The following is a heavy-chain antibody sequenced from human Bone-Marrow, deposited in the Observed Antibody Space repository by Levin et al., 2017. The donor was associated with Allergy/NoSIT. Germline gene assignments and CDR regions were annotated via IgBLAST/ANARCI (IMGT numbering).Heavy chain of an antibody. CDR1: GFTFSTYW. D-gene: IGHD2-2*02. Sequence: PGGSLRLSCAASGFTFSTYWMHWVRQAPGKGLVWVSRISTDGSSTTYADSVKGRFTVSRDNAKDSLYLQMNSLRAEDTAVYYCVRVLYTKRGFDSWGQGTLVTVSS. CDR3: VRVLYTKRGFDS. V-gene: IGHV3-74*01. CDR2: ISTDGSST. J-gene: IGHJ4*02.